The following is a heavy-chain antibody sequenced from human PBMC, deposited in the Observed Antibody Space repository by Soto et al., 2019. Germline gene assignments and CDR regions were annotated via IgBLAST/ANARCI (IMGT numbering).Heavy chain of an antibody. Sequence: PGESLKISCKGSGYSFTSYWISWVRQMPGKGLEWMGRIDPSDSYTNYSPSFQGHVTISADKSISTAYLQWSSLKASDTAMYYCARQDTMVRGVSVHFDYWGQGTLVTVSS. CDR1: GYSFTSYW. CDR3: ARQDTMVRGVSVHFDY. J-gene: IGHJ4*02. V-gene: IGHV5-10-1*01. D-gene: IGHD3-10*01. CDR2: IDPSDSYT.